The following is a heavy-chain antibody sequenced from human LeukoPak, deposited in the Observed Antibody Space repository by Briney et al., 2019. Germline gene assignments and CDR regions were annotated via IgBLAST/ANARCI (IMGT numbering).Heavy chain of an antibody. CDR1: GFTFSSYG. CDR2: IWYDGSNK. V-gene: IGHV3-33*06. J-gene: IGHJ4*02. Sequence: PGRSLRLSCAASGFTFSSYGMHWVRQAPGKGLEWVAVIWYDGSNKYYADSVKGRFTISRDNSKNTLYLQMNGLRVDDSAVYYCAKDRLMGATKFFDYWGQGTLVTVSS. D-gene: IGHD1-26*01. CDR3: AKDRLMGATKFFDY.